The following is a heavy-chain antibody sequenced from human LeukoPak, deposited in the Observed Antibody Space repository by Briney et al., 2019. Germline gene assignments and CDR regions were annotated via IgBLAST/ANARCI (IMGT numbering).Heavy chain of an antibody. CDR2: IKQDGSEK. CDR1: GFTFSSYW. D-gene: IGHD2-15*01. CDR3: ARDYRALRLLPLIDY. Sequence: PGGSLRLSCAASGFTFSSYWMSCVRQAPGKWLEWVANIKQDGSEKYYVDSVKGRFTISRDNAKNSLYLQMNSLRAEDTAVYYCARDYRALRLLPLIDYWGQGTLVTVSS. J-gene: IGHJ4*02. V-gene: IGHV3-7*01.